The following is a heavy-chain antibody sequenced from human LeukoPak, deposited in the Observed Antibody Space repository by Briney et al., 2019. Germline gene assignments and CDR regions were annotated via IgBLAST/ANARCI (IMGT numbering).Heavy chain of an antibody. CDR2: ISWNSGSI. V-gene: IGHV3-9*01. D-gene: IGHD6-13*01. J-gene: IGHJ5*02. Sequence: GRSLRLSCAASGFTFDDYAMHWVRQAPGKGLEWVSGISWNSGSIGYADSVKGRFTISRDNAKNSLYLQMNSLRAEDTALYYCAKATVHGARGYSSSWYTWGQGTLVTVSS. CDR3: AKATVHGARGYSSSWYT. CDR1: GFTFDDYA.